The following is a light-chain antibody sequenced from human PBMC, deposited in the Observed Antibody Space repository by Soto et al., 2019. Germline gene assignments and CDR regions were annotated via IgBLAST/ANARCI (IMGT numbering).Light chain of an antibody. J-gene: IGKJ1*01. V-gene: IGKV3-15*01. CDR2: GTS. CDR3: QQYNNWPRT. CDR1: QSVNSN. Sequence: EIVLTQSPGTLSLSPGERATLSCRASQSVNSNLAWYQQKAGQAPRLLIYGTSTRAAGIPARFSGSGSGTDFTLTISSLQFEDFAVYYCQQYNNWPRTFGQGTKVDI.